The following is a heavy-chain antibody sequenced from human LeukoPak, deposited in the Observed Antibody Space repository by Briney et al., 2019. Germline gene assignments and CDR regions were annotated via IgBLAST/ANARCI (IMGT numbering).Heavy chain of an antibody. CDR3: ARWYSRGWDYYFDY. V-gene: IGHV4-4*07. D-gene: IGHD6-19*01. Sequence: SETLSLTCTVSGGSFSTYYWSWIRQPAGKGLEWIGRIYTSGSTNYIPSLKSRVTMSVDTSKNQFSLKLSSVTAADTAVYYCARWYSRGWDYYFDYWGQGTLVTVSS. CDR1: GGSFSTYY. CDR2: IYTSGST. J-gene: IGHJ4*02.